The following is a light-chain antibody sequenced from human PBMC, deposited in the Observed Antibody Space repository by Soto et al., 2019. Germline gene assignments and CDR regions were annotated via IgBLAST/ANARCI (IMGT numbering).Light chain of an antibody. CDR2: GVS. Sequence: EIVLTQAPGTLALSLGDGATLACRASQTVNRNYLAWYHQKPGQPPRLLIYGVSNRATGVPDRFSGGGSGTEFTLTIVSLEPDDCGTYYCQQYNDSPRTFGQGTRVDVK. V-gene: IGKV3-20*01. CDR1: QTVNRNY. J-gene: IGKJ1*01. CDR3: QQYNDSPRT.